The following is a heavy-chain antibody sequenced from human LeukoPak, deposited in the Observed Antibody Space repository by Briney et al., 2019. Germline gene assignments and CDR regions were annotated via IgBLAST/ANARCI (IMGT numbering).Heavy chain of an antibody. CDR3: AREFWNYRSGNLQAFDI. CDR1: GGSFSIYY. CDR2: IYTSGST. D-gene: IGHD3-10*01. V-gene: IGHV4-4*07. J-gene: IGHJ3*02. Sequence: SETLSLTCTVSGGSFSIYYWSWIRQPAGKGLEWIGRIYTSGSTNYNPSLKSRVTMSVDTSKNQFSLKLSSVTAADTAVYYCAREFWNYRSGNLQAFDIWGQGTLVTVSS.